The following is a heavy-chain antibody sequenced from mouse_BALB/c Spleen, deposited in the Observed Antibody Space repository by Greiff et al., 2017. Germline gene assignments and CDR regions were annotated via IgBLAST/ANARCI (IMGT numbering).Heavy chain of an antibody. D-gene: IGHD6-1*01. Sequence: EVQVVESGGGLVQPGGFLKLSCAASGFTFSSYTMSWVRQTPEKRLEWVAYISNGGGSTYYPDTVKGRFTISRDKAKNTLYLQLSSLKSEDTAMYYCARQRQFAYWGQGTLVTVSA. J-gene: IGHJ3*01. CDR2: ISNGGGST. CDR3: ARQRQFAY. CDR1: GFTFSSYT. V-gene: IGHV5-12-2*01.